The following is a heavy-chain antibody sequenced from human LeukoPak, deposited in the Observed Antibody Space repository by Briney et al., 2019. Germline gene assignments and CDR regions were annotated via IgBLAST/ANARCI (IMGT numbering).Heavy chain of an antibody. D-gene: IGHD6-13*01. Sequence: SETLSLTCTVSGGSISSYYWSWIRQPAGKGLEWIGRIYTSGSTNYNPSLKSRVTISVDTSKNQFSLKLSSVTVADTAVYYCARGLTAAGSRSFDYWGQGTLVTVSS. CDR2: IYTSGST. CDR3: ARGLTAAGSRSFDY. J-gene: IGHJ4*02. CDR1: GGSISSYY. V-gene: IGHV4-4*07.